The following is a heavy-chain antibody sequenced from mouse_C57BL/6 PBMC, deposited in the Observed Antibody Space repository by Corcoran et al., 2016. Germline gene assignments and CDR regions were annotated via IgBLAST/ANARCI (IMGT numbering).Heavy chain of an antibody. CDR2: IYPRSGNT. CDR3: ARDYYGSSFFAY. Sequence: QVQLQQSGAELARPGASVKLSCKASGYTFTSYGISWVKRRTGQGLEWIGEIYPRSGNTYYNEKFKGKATLTADKSSSTAYMELRSLTSEDSAVYFCARDYYGSSFFAYWGQGTLVTVSA. J-gene: IGHJ3*01. V-gene: IGHV1-81*01. CDR1: GYTFTSYG. D-gene: IGHD1-1*01.